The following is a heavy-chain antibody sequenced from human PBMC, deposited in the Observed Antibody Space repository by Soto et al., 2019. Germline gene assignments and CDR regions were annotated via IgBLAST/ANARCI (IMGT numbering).Heavy chain of an antibody. CDR3: ARDHYGPLDY. Sequence: QVQLVQSGAEVKKPGASVKVSCRPSGYTFTAYYIHWVRQAPGQGLEWMGWVDPNSGGTRDAQNFQGRVTMTRDTSTSTVYMELNWLRSDDTALYYGARDHYGPLDYWGQGTLVTVSS. D-gene: IGHD3-10*01. J-gene: IGHJ4*02. CDR2: VDPNSGGT. CDR1: GYTFTAYY. V-gene: IGHV1-2*02.